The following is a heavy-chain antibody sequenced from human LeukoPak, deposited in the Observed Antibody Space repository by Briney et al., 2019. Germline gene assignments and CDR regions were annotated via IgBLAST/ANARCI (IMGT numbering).Heavy chain of an antibody. CDR2: IIPILGIA. J-gene: IGHJ5*02. CDR1: GGTFSSYT. V-gene: IGHV1-69*04. Sequence: SATVSCKASGGTFSSYTISLVRQAPGQGLEWMGRIIPILGIANYAQKFQGRVTITADKSTSTAYMELSSLRSEDTAVYYCARDPGFWSGYYTSGLYDPSGQATLVTVSS. CDR3: ARDPGFWSGYYTSGLYDP. D-gene: IGHD3-3*01.